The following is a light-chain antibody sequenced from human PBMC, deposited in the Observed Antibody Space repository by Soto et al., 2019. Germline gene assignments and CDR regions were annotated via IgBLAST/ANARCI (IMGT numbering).Light chain of an antibody. J-gene: IGKJ1*01. CDR1: QSVSSSY. CDR3: QQYGSSPGT. V-gene: IGKV3-20*01. Sequence: EIVLTQSPGTLSLSPGERATLSCRASQSVSSSYLAWYQQKPGQAPRLLIYGASSRATGIPDRFSGSGSGTDFALTISRLEREDFAVYYWQQYGSSPGTFDQGTKVEIK. CDR2: GAS.